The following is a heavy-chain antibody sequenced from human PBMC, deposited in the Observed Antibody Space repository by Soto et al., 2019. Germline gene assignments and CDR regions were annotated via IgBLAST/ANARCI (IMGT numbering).Heavy chain of an antibody. Sequence: QVQLVESGGGVVQPGRSLRLSCAASGFTFSSYGMHWVRQAPGKGLEWVAVIWYDGSNKYYADSVKGRFTISRDNSKNTLYLQMNSLRAEDTAVYYCASDASPQSRYYYYGMDVWGQGTTVTVSS. V-gene: IGHV3-33*01. J-gene: IGHJ6*02. CDR1: GFTFSSYG. CDR2: IWYDGSNK. CDR3: ASDASPQSRYYYYGMDV.